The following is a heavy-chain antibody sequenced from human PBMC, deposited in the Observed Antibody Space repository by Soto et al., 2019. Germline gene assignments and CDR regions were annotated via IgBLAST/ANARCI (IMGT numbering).Heavy chain of an antibody. Sequence: PGGSLRLSCAASGFTFSNAWMSWVRQAPGKGLEWVGRIKSKTDGGTTDYAAPVKGRFTISRDDSKNTLYLQMNSLKTEDTAVYYCTTGPGDIVVVPAATDAFDIWGQGTMVTVSS. J-gene: IGHJ3*02. D-gene: IGHD2-2*01. CDR2: IKSKTDGGTT. V-gene: IGHV3-15*01. CDR3: TTGPGDIVVVPAATDAFDI. CDR1: GFTFSNAW.